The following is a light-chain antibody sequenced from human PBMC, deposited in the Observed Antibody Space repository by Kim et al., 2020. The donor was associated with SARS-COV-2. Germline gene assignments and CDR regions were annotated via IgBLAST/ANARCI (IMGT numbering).Light chain of an antibody. CDR1: NIGSKS. CDR2: YDS. J-gene: IGLJ2*01. Sequence: PGKTARITWGGNNIGSKSVHWYQQKPGQAPVLVIYYDSDRPSGIPERFSGSNSGNTATLTISRVEAGDEADYYCQVWDSSSDHVVFGGGTQLTVL. CDR3: QVWDSSSDHVV. V-gene: IGLV3-21*04.